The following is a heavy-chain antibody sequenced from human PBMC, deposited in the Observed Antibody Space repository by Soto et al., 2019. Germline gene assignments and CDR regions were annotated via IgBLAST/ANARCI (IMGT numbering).Heavy chain of an antibody. V-gene: IGHV3-30*18. CDR1: GFTFSSYG. CDR3: AKDMGDWFDP. CDR2: ISYDGSNK. D-gene: IGHD3-10*01. Sequence: GGALRLSCAASGFTFSSYGMHWVRQAPGKGLEWVAVISYDGSNKYYADSVKGRFTISRDNSKNTLYLQMNSLRAEDTAVYYCAKDMGDWFDPWGQGTLVTVSS. J-gene: IGHJ5*02.